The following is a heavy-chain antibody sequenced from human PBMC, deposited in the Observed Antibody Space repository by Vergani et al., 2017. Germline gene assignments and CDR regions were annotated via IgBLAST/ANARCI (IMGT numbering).Heavy chain of an antibody. CDR3: ASNYDSSGYYYFDY. J-gene: IGHJ4*02. D-gene: IGHD3-22*01. V-gene: IGHV4-59*12. Sequence: QVQLQESGPGLVKPSETLSLTCTVSGGSISSYYWSWIRQPPGKGLEWIGYIYYSGSTYYNPSLKSRVTISVDRSKNQFSLKLSSVTAADTAVYYCASNYDSSGYYYFDYWGQGTLVTVSS. CDR1: GGSISSYY. CDR2: IYYSGST.